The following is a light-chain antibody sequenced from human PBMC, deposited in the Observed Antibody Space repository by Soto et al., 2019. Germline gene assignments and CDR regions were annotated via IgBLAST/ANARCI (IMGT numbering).Light chain of an antibody. CDR2: DAS. J-gene: IGKJ3*01. CDR3: QQRSNWPIT. Sequence: EIVLTQSPATLSLSPGERATLSCRASQSVSSYLAWYQQKPGQAPRLLIYDASNRATAIPARFSGSGSETDFTLTISSLEPEDFAVYYCQQRSNWPITFGPGTKVEIK. V-gene: IGKV3-11*01. CDR1: QSVSSY.